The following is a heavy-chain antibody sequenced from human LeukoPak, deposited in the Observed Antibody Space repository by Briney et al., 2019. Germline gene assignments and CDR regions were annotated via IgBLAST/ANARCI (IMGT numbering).Heavy chain of an antibody. J-gene: IGHJ4*02. CDR3: AKDHLPGIVVADRDY. CDR2: ISNSSSYI. D-gene: IGHD6-19*01. CDR1: GFTFSSYS. V-gene: IGHV3-21*04. Sequence: GGSLRLSCAASGFTFSSYSMNWVRQAPGKGLEWVSSISNSSSYIYYADSVKGRFTISRDNAKNSLYLQMNSLRAEDTAVYYCAKDHLPGIVVADRDYWGQGTLVTVSS.